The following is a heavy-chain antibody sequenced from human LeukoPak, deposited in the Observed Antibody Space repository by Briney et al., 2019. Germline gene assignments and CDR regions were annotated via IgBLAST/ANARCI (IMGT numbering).Heavy chain of an antibody. V-gene: IGHV3-9*01. CDR1: GITFDDYA. D-gene: IGHD1-14*01. CDR2: ISWNSGSI. Sequence: GGSLRLSCAASGITFDDYAMHWVRQAPGKGLEWVSGISWNSGSIGYADSVRGRFTISRDNAKNSLYLQMNSLRAEDTALYYCAKGIPSTGTYYFDYWGQGTLVTVSS. J-gene: IGHJ4*02. CDR3: AKGIPSTGTYYFDY.